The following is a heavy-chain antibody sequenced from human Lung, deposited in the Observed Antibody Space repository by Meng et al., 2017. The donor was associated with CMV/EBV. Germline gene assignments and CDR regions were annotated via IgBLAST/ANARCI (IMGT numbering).Heavy chain of an antibody. CDR1: GGSFTGYY. J-gene: IGHJ5*02. CDR2: ISYRGSV. V-gene: IGHV4-34*01. D-gene: IGHD3-3*01. Sequence: SXTLSLTCDVRGGSFTGYYWSWIRQPPGKGLEWIGDISYRGSVHYNPSLRSRLTISLVTSRVHFSLKLNSVTAVDTAVYYCARGDNHNFWSGNFLFDPWGQGXLVTASS. CDR3: ARGDNHNFWSGNFLFDP.